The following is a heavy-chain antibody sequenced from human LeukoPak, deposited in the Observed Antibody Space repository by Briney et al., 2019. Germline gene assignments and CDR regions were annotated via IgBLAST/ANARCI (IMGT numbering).Heavy chain of an antibody. CDR1: GYTFTSCY. Sequence: ASVKVSCKASGYTFTSCYMHWVRQAPGQGLEWMGIINPSGGSTSYAQKFQGRVTMTRDTSTSTVYMELSSLRSEDTAVYYCAREDYGGNSRDPTDFDYWGQGTLVTVSS. J-gene: IGHJ4*02. CDR3: AREDYGGNSRDPTDFDY. D-gene: IGHD4-23*01. V-gene: IGHV1-46*01. CDR2: INPSGGST.